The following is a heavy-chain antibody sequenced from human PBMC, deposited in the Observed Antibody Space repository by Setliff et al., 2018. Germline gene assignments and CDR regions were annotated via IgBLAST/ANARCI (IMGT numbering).Heavy chain of an antibody. CDR3: VCEYTSGWYVFDR. D-gene: IGHD6-19*01. CDR1: GFSFSNYA. Sequence: GGSLRLSCAASGFSFSNYAMHWVRQAPGRGLEWVAFTQFDGNDRYFADSVKGRFTISRDNSKYTLYLQMNSLRAEDTAVYYCVCEYTSGWYVFDRWGQGTLVTVSS. V-gene: IGHV3-30*02. J-gene: IGHJ4*02. CDR2: TQFDGNDR.